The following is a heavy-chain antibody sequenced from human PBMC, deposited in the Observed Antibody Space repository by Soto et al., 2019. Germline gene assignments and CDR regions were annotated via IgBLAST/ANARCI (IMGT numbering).Heavy chain of an antibody. V-gene: IGHV1-18*01. Sequence: ASVKVSCKASGYTFSSYGISWARQAPGQGLEWMGWISDYNGNTHYAQKFQGRLIMTTDTSTRTAYMELRGLRSDDTAVYYCVVAAQPYYFDYWGQGTLVTVSS. J-gene: IGHJ4*02. CDR1: GYTFSSYG. CDR2: ISDYNGNT. D-gene: IGHD2-15*01. CDR3: VVAAQPYYFDY.